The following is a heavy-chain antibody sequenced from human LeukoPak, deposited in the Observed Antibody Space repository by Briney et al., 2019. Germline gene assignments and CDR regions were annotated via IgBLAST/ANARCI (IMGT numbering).Heavy chain of an antibody. CDR2: IKSKTYGGAT. Sequence: GGSLRLSCAGSGFSFGDYVVSWVRQAPGKGLEWVGFIKSKTYGGATQYAASVKGRFSISRDDSKNIAYLQMNSLITEDTAVYXXXXXXXXXDSSSYYRHFDSWGQGTLVTVAS. CDR3: XXXXXXXDSSSYYRHFDS. V-gene: IGHV3-49*04. CDR1: GFSFGDYV. J-gene: IGHJ4*02. D-gene: IGHD3-22*01.